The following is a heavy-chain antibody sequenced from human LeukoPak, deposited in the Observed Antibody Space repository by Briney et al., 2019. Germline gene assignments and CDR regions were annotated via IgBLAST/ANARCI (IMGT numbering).Heavy chain of an antibody. CDR2: IYYSGST. J-gene: IGHJ6*02. V-gene: IGHV4-59*01. Sequence: PSATLSLTCTGSSGSIRTDYRSWIRQPPGKGLERIVYIYYSGSTKYNPSLKSRVNISVDTSNSQCSLKLSSVAAADPAVYYCARDRTIFGPRPRSRPIYYYGMDVWGQGTTVTVSS. CDR3: ARDRTIFGPRPRSRPIYYYGMDV. D-gene: IGHD3-3*01. CDR1: SGSIRTDY.